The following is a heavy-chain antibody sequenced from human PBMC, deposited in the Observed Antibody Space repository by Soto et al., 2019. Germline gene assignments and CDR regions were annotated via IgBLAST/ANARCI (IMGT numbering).Heavy chain of an antibody. V-gene: IGHV4-34*01. CDR3: ARGHSGYVRAYYYYYYMDV. CDR2: INHSGST. CDR1: GGSFSGYY. D-gene: IGHD5-12*01. Sequence: QVQLQQWGAGLLKPSETLSLTCAVYGGSFSGYYWSWIRQPPGKGLEWIGEINHSGSTKYNPSLKSRVTISVDTSKNKFSLELSSVTAADTAVYYCARGHSGYVRAYYYYYYMDVWGKGTTVTVSS. J-gene: IGHJ6*03.